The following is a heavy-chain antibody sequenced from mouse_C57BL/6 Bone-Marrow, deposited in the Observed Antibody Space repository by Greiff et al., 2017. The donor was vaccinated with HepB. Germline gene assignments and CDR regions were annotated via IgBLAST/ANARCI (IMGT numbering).Heavy chain of an antibody. V-gene: IGHV1-81*01. J-gene: IGHJ1*03. D-gene: IGHD4-1*01. CDR2: IYPRSGNT. CDR3: ARGGILFLNWLYFDV. Sequence: QVQLQQSGAELARPGASVKLSCKASGYTFTSYGISWVKQRTGQGLEWIGEIYPRSGNTYYNEKLKGKATLTADKSSSTAYMELRSLTSEDSAVYFCARGGILFLNWLYFDVWGTGTTVTVSS. CDR1: GYTFTSYG.